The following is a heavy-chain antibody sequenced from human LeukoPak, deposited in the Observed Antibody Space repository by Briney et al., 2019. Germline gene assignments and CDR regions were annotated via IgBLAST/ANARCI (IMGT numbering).Heavy chain of an antibody. CDR2: IYYSGST. CDR1: GGSINNYY. D-gene: IGHD3-22*01. CDR3: ARHYYDSSGYYVFDY. J-gene: IGHJ4*02. V-gene: IGHV4-59*08. Sequence: SETLSLTCTVSGGSINNYYWSWIRQPPGKGLEYIGYIYYSGSTNYNPSLKSRVTISVDTSKNQFSLKLNSVTAADTAVYYCARHYYDSSGYYVFDYWGQGALATVSS.